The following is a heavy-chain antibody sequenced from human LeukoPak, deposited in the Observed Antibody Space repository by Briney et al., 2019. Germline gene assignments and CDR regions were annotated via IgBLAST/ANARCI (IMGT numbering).Heavy chain of an antibody. CDR1: GFTIMTYV. CDR3: ATDWTLRGVPTFFDP. J-gene: IGHJ5*02. D-gene: IGHD3-10*01. Sequence: GTSLRPSCEVSGFTIMTYVMTWVRQAQGKWPGWVASESGSSHTTYYSDSVRGRFAISRDNSKNTLFLQMNSLRVEDTAVYYCATDWTLRGVPTFFDPWGQGTLVSVSS. CDR2: ESGSSHTT. V-gene: IGHV3-23*01.